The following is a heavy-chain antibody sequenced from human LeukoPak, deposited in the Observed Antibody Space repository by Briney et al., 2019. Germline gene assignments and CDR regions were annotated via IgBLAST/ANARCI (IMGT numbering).Heavy chain of an antibody. CDR1: GFSLSTSAVG. CDR3: ARRIRFGESSKENWFDP. V-gene: IGHV2-5*01. Sequence: SGPTLVKPTQTLTLTCTFSGFSLSTSAVGVGWIRQPPGRALEWLALFYWNGDKCYSPSLRSRLTITKDTSKNQVVLTMTNMDPVDTATYYCARRIRFGESSKENWFDPWGQGTLVTVSS. CDR2: FYWNGDK. J-gene: IGHJ5*02. D-gene: IGHD3-10*01.